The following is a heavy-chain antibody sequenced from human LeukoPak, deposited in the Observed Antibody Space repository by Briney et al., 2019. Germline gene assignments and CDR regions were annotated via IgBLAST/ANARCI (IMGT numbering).Heavy chain of an antibody. J-gene: IGHJ6*03. CDR1: GGSISSSSYY. CDR3: ARGYCSGGSCYSYYYYNYMDV. Sequence: SETLSLTCTVSGGSISSSSYYWGWIRPPPGKGLEWIGSIHYSGSTNYNPSLKSRVTISVDTSKNQFSLKLSSVTAADTAVYYCARGYCSGGSCYSYYYYNYMDVWGKGTTVTVSS. V-gene: IGHV4-39*07. D-gene: IGHD2-15*01. CDR2: IHYSGST.